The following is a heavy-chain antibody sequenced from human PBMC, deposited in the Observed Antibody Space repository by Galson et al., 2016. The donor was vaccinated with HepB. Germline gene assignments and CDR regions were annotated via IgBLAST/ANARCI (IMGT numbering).Heavy chain of an antibody. CDR2: IWYDGSNT. CDR1: GFTFSSYA. V-gene: IGHV3-33*01. J-gene: IGHJ4*02. Sequence: SLRLSCAASGFTFSSYAMHWVRQAPGKGLEWVAVIWYDGSNTYYEDSVKGRFTISRDNSKNTLYLQMNSLSAEDTAVYYCARDGNYYLYSTSSAYSDLWGQGTLVTVSS. CDR3: ARDGNYYLYSTSSAYSDL. D-gene: IGHD6-6*01.